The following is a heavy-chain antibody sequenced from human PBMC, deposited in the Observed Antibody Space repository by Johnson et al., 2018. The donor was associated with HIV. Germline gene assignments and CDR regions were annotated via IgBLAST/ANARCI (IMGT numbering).Heavy chain of an antibody. D-gene: IGHD6-19*01. CDR2: IKEDGSEK. Sequence: MQLVESGGGLVQPGGSLRLSCAASGFTFSSNWMNWVRQAPGKGLQWVANIKEDGSEKYYVDSVRGRFTISRDNAKNSLYLQMNSLRAEDTAVYYCARDWKRGAVAGEPDAFDILGQGTMVTVSS. J-gene: IGHJ3*02. CDR1: GFTFSSNW. V-gene: IGHV3-7*01. CDR3: ARDWKRGAVAGEPDAFDI.